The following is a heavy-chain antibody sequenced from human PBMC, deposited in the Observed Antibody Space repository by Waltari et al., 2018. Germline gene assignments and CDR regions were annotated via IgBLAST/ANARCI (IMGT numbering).Heavy chain of an antibody. Sequence: QVQLQQWGAGLLKPSETLSLTCAVYGGSFSGYYWSWIRQPPGKGLEWIGEINHSGSTNNTPSLKRRFTISVDTSKNQFSLKLSSVTASDTAVYYCAEGPSRRWRYDSSGYYFLFDYWGQGTLVTVSS. CDR3: AEGPSRRWRYDSSGYYFLFDY. J-gene: IGHJ4*02. CDR1: GGSFSGYY. CDR2: INHSGST. D-gene: IGHD3-22*01. V-gene: IGHV4-34*01.